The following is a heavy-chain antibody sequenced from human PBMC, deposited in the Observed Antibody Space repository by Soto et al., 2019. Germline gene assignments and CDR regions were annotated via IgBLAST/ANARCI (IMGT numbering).Heavy chain of an antibody. CDR3: ARDGYSGYDSPYDY. D-gene: IGHD5-12*01. Sequence: EVQLVESGGGLVKPGGSLRLSCAASGFTFSSYSMNWVRQAPGKGLEWVSSISSSSSYIYYADSVKGRFTISRDNAKNSLYLQMNRLRDEDTAVYYCARDGYSGYDSPYDYWGQGTLVTVS. CDR1: GFTFSSYS. V-gene: IGHV3-21*01. CDR2: ISSSSSYI. J-gene: IGHJ4*02.